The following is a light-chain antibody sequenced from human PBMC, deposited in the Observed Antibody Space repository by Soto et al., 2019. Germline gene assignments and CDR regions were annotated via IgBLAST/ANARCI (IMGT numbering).Light chain of an antibody. V-gene: IGKV3-11*01. Sequence: ETVMTQSPGTLSLSPGERATLSCRASQSVSSYLAWYQQKPGQAPRLLIYDASNRATGIPARFSGSGSGTDFTLTISSLEPEDFAVYYCQQRSNWPPVTFGGGTKVDNK. CDR1: QSVSSY. CDR2: DAS. J-gene: IGKJ4*01. CDR3: QQRSNWPPVT.